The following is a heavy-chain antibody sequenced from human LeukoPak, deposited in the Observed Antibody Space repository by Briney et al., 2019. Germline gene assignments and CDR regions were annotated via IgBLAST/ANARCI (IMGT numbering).Heavy chain of an antibody. CDR1: GFTFSSYA. V-gene: IGHV3-30-3*01. D-gene: IGHD3-22*01. J-gene: IGHJ4*02. CDR2: ISYDGSNK. Sequence: GRSLRLSCAASGFTFSSYAMHWVRQAPGKGLGWVAVISYDGSNKYYADSVKGRFTISRDNSKNTLYLQMNSLRAEDTAVYYCARDQRDYYDSSGYYYWGQGTLVTVSS. CDR3: ARDQRDYYDSSGYYY.